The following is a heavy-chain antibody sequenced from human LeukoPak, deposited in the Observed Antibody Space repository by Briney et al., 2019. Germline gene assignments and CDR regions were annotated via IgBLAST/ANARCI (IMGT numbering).Heavy chain of an antibody. CDR3: AKVIGKNQPLLLTLEGFDY. CDR1: GFTFSNAW. J-gene: IGHJ4*02. D-gene: IGHD2-21*02. V-gene: IGHV3-23*01. Sequence: GGSLRLSCAASGFTFSNAWMSWVRQAPGKGLEWVSAISGSGGSTYYADSVKGRFTISRDNSKNTLYLQMNSLRAEDTAVYYCAKVIGKNQPLLLTLEGFDYWGQGTLVTVSS. CDR2: ISGSGGST.